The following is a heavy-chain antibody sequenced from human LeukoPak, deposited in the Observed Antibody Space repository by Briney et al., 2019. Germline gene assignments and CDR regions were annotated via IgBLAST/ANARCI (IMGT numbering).Heavy chain of an antibody. CDR1: GFTFSSYA. J-gene: IGHJ5*02. D-gene: IGHD2-15*01. CDR2: ISGSGGST. V-gene: IGHV3-23*01. Sequence: PGGSLRLSCAASGFTFSSYAISWVRQAPGKGLEWVSAISGSGGSTYYADSVKGRFTISRDNSKNALYLQMNSLRAEDTAVYYCANAALKYCSGGSCYFSDRWGQGNLVTVSS. CDR3: ANAALKYCSGGSCYFSDR.